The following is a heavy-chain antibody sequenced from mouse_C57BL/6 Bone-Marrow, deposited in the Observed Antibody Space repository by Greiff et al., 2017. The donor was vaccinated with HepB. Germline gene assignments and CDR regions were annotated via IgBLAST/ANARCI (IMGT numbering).Heavy chain of an antibody. J-gene: IGHJ2*01. V-gene: IGHV5-6*01. CDR1: GFTFSSYG. CDR3: ARHHGDY. Sequence: EVQLQESGGDLVKPGGSLKLSCAASGFTFSSYGMSWVRQTPDKRLEWVATISSGGSYTYYPDSVKGRFTISRDNAKNTLYLQMSSLKSEDTAMYYCARHHGDYWGQGTTLTVSS. CDR2: ISSGGSYT.